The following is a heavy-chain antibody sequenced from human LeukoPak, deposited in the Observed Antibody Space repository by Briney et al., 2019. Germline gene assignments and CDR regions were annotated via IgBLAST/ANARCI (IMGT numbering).Heavy chain of an antibody. CDR3: AKDDVAIVVVPAAAFDH. J-gene: IGHJ4*02. D-gene: IGHD2-2*01. Sequence: GRSLRLSCAASGFTFSSYGMHWVRQAPGKGLEWVAVISYDGSNKYYADSVKGGFTISRDNTKNTLYLQMTSLRAEDTAVYYCAKDDVAIVVVPAAAFDHWGEGTLVTVSS. CDR1: GFTFSSYG. V-gene: IGHV3-30*18. CDR2: ISYDGSNK.